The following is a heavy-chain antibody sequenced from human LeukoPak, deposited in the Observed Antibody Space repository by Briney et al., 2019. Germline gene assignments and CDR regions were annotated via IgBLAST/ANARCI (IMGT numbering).Heavy chain of an antibody. CDR1: GYSISSGYY. J-gene: IGHJ4*02. CDR3: ASGNIAPSRLDY. CDR2: IHHSGSI. Sequence: PSETLSLTCAVSGYSISSGYYWGWNRQPPGKGLEWIASIHHSGSIYYNPSLKSRVTISLDTSKNHFSLKLGSVTAADTAVYYCASGNIAPSRLDYWGQGTLVTVSS. V-gene: IGHV4-38-2*01. D-gene: IGHD6-6*01.